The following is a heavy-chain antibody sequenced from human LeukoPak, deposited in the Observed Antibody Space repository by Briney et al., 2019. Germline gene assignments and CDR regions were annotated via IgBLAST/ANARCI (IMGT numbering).Heavy chain of an antibody. CDR1: GGTFSSYA. CDR3: ASTSLTARGGYCTNGVCYHAFDI. V-gene: IGHV1-69*13. CDR2: IIPIFGTA. D-gene: IGHD2-8*01. J-gene: IGHJ3*02. Sequence: SVKVSCKASGGTFSSYAISWVRQAPGQGLEWMGRIIPIFGTANYAQKFQGRVTITADESTSTAYMELSSLRSEDTAVYYCASTSLTARGGYCTNGVCYHAFDIWGQGTMVTVSS.